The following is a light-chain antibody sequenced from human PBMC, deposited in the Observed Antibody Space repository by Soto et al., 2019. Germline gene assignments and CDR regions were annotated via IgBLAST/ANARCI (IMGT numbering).Light chain of an antibody. Sequence: DTQLPHSPTSLPASVGARLPITCRASQSISSYLAWYQQKPGKAPKLLIYAASSLESGVPSRFSGSGSGTEFTLTISNLQPDDFATYYCQQYNSFSRTFGQGTKVEIK. V-gene: IGKV1-5*01. J-gene: IGKJ1*01. CDR3: QQYNSFSRT. CDR1: QSISSY. CDR2: AAS.